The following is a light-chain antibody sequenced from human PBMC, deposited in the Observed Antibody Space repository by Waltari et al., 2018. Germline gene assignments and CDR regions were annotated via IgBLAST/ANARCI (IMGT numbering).Light chain of an antibody. V-gene: IGKV2-28*01. Sequence: DIVVTQSPLSLPVTPGEPASISCRSSQSLLHTNGYNYLDWYLQKPGQSPQLLIYLGSTRAPGVPDRFSGSGSGTDFTLKISRVEAEDVGVYYCTQGLQTPVTFGGGTKVEIK. CDR1: QSLLHTNGYNY. J-gene: IGKJ4*01. CDR3: TQGLQTPVT. CDR2: LGS.